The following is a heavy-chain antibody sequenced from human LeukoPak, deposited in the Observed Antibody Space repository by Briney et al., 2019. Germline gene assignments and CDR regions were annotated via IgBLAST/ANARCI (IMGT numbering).Heavy chain of an antibody. CDR3: AATYPXXXXNWFDP. CDR2: INPXXGSX. Sequence: ASVKVSCKASGYTFTSYYMHWVRQAPGQGLEWMGIINPXXGSXSYAQKFQGRVTMTRDTSTSTVYMELSSLRSEDTAVYYCAATYPXXXXNWFDPWGQGTLVTVSS. V-gene: IGHV1-46*01. CDR1: GYTFTSYY. J-gene: IGHJ5*02.